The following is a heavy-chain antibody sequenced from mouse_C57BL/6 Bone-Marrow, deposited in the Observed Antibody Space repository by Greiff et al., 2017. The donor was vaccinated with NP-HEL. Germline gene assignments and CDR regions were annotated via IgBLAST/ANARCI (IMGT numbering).Heavy chain of an antibody. CDR2: IYPRSGNT. CDR1: GYTFTSYG. CDR3: ARRAAQAFAY. Sequence: QVQLQQSGAELARPGASVKLSCKASGYTFTSYGISWVKQRTGQGLEWIGEIYPRSGNTYYNEKFKGKATLTADKSSSTAYMALRSLTSEDSAVYFCARRAAQAFAYWGQGTLVTVSA. J-gene: IGHJ3*01. V-gene: IGHV1-81*01. D-gene: IGHD3-2*02.